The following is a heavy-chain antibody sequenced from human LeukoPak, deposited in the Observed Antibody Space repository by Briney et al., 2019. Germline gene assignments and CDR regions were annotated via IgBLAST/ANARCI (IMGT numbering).Heavy chain of an antibody. CDR3: TAFNRDDYRNFDS. Sequence: PGESLKISCKGSGYNFPTYWIGWVRQMPGRGLEWMGQAFPLDSDTTHSPTFQGQVTISADTSTSTAHLQWSSLKASDTAIYYCTAFNRDDYRNFDSWGQGTLVTVSS. V-gene: IGHV5-51*01. CDR2: AFPLDSDT. CDR1: GYNFPTYW. J-gene: IGHJ4*02. D-gene: IGHD5-24*01.